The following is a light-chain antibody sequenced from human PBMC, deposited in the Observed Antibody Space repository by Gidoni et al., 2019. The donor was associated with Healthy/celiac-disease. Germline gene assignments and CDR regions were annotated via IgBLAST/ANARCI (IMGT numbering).Light chain of an antibody. V-gene: IGLV2-11*01. J-gene: IGLJ1*01. Sequence: QSALTQPRSVSGSPGPSVTISCTGTSSDVGGYKYVSWYQQHPGKAPKLMIYNVSKRPSGVPDRFSGSKSDSTASLTISGLQAEDEADYYCCSYAGSYTYVFGTGTKVTVL. CDR3: CSYAGSYTYV. CDR2: NVS. CDR1: SSDVGGYKY.